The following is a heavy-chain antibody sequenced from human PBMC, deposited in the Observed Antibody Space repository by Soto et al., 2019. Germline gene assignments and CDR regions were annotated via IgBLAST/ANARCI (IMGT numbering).Heavy chain of an antibody. Sequence: GGSLRLSCAASGFTFSSYAMHWVRQAPGKGLEWVAVISYDGSNKYYADSVKGRFTISRDNSKNTLYLQMNSLRAEDTAVYYCARDRSWRTTVVTLVDYWGQGTLVTVSS. CDR1: GFTFSSYA. CDR2: ISYDGSNK. CDR3: ARDRSWRTTVVTLVDY. D-gene: IGHD4-17*01. V-gene: IGHV3-30-3*01. J-gene: IGHJ4*02.